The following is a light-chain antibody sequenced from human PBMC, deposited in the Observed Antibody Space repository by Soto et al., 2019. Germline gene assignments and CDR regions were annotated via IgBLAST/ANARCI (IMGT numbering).Light chain of an antibody. V-gene: IGKV3-11*01. CDR1: QSVSSY. J-gene: IGKJ4*01. CDR3: QQRSNWPPVT. Sequence: EIVLTQSPATLSLSPGERATLSCRASQSVSSYLAWYQQKPGQAPRLLIYDAPNRATGIPARFSGSGSGTDFTLTISSLEPEDFAVYYCQQRSNWPPVTFGGGTKVDIK. CDR2: DAP.